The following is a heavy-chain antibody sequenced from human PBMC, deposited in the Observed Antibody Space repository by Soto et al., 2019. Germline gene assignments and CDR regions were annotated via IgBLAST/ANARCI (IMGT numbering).Heavy chain of an antibody. CDR2: INPSDGNI. CDR3: ARDRLRGYDSSGFYS. Sequence: ASVQVSCKASGYSFSFYGINWVRQAPGQGLEWMGWINPSDGNINFAQKFEDRVTMTTATSTNTVFLELRSLKSDDTAIYYCARDRLRGYDSSGFYSWGQGTMVTVSS. CDR1: GYSFSFYG. V-gene: IGHV1-18*01. J-gene: IGHJ4*02. D-gene: IGHD3-22*01.